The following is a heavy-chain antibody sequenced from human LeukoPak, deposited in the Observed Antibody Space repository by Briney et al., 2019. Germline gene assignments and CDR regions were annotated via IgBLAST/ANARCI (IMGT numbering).Heavy chain of an antibody. CDR1: GGSISSSSYY. D-gene: IGHD3-22*01. V-gene: IGHV4-39*07. Sequence: SETLSLTCTVSGGSISSSSYYWGWIRQPPGKGLEWIGSIYYSGSTYYNPSLKSRVTISLDTSKNQFSLKLTSVTAADTAVYYCARDRDSSGYYYVDWGQGTLVTVSS. J-gene: IGHJ4*02. CDR2: IYYSGST. CDR3: ARDRDSSGYYYVD.